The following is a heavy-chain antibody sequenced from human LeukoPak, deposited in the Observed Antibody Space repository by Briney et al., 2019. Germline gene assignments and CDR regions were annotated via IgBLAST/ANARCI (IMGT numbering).Heavy chain of an antibody. D-gene: IGHD3-22*01. Sequence: GRSLRLSCAASGFTFDDYAMHWVRQAPGKGLEWVSGISWNSGSIGYADSVKGRFTISRDNAKNSLYLQMNSLRAEDTALYYCAKVTGYYDSSGYYYGEYFQHWGQGTLVTVSS. CDR3: AKVTGYYDSSGYYYGEYFQH. CDR2: ISWNSGSI. V-gene: IGHV3-9*01. J-gene: IGHJ1*01. CDR1: GFTFDDYA.